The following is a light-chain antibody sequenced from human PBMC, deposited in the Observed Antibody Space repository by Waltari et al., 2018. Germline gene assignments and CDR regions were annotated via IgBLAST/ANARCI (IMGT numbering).Light chain of an antibody. CDR2: ENN. V-gene: IGLV1-40*01. Sequence: QSVLTQPPSASGAPGQRVTISCTGSSSNIGAGYYVSWYQQFPRTAPKLLIYENNNRPSGVSYRFSGSKSGTSASLTITGLQSEEEADYYCSAWDSSLSTVLFGGGTRLTVL. CDR1: SSNIGAGYY. CDR3: SAWDSSLSTVL. J-gene: IGLJ2*01.